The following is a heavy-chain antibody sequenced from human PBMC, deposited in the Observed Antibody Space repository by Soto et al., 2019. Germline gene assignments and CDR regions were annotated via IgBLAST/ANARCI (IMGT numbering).Heavy chain of an antibody. CDR2: INPNTGGT. CDR1: GYSFTAYY. CDR3: AREAIRVRGVTVGDFDN. D-gene: IGHD3-10*01. J-gene: IGHJ4*02. V-gene: IGHV1-2*04. Sequence: QVQLVQSGADVKKPGASVKVSCKTSGYSFTAYYIHWVRQAPGQGLEWMGWINPNTGGTYYAEKFQSWVTMTWDTSTNTVYMEWSRLKSDDTAVYFCAREAIRVRGVTVGDFDNWGQGTLVTVSS.